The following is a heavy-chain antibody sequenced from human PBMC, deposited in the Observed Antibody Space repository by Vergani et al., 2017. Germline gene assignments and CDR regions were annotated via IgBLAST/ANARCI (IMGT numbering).Heavy chain of an antibody. CDR3: ARGSYYDILASIDY. J-gene: IGHJ4*02. CDR2: IYYSGST. V-gene: IGHV4-31*03. Sequence: QVQLPESGPGLVKPSQTLSLTCTVSGGSISSGGYYWSWLRQHPGKGLEWIGYIYYSGSTYYNPSLKSRVTISVDTSKNQFSLKLSSVTAADTAVYYCARGSYYDILASIDYWGQGTLVTVSS. CDR1: GGSISSGGYY. D-gene: IGHD3-9*01.